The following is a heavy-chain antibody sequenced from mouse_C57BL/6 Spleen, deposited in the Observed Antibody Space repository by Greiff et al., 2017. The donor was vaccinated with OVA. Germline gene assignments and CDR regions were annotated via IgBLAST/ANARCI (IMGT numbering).Heavy chain of an antibody. CDR1: GYTFTSYG. V-gene: IGHV1-81*01. CDR3: ARAITTVVDGFAY. D-gene: IGHD1-1*01. J-gene: IGHJ3*01. CDR2: IYPRSGNT. Sequence: VKLQESGAELARPGASVKLSCKASGYTFTSYGISWVKQRTGQGLEWIGEIYPRSGNTYYNEKFKGKATLTADKSSSTAYMELRSLTSEDSAVYFCARAITTVVDGFAYWGQGTLVTVSA.